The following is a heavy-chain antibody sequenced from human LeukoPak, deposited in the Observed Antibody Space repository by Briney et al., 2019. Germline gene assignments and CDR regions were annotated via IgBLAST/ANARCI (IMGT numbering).Heavy chain of an antibody. CDR3: AREYSSTGMDV. CDR1: GGSISNYY. V-gene: IGHV4-4*07. D-gene: IGHD6-13*01. CDR2: IYTTGST. Sequence: SETLSLTCTVSGGSISNYYWSWIRQPAGKGLEWIGRIYTTGSTNYNPSLESRVTMSVDTSKNQFSLRLRAVTAADTAVYYCAREYSSTGMDVWGQGTTVTVSS. J-gene: IGHJ6*02.